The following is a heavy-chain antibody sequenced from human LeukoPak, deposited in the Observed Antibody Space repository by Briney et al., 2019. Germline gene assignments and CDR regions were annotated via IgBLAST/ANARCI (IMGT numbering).Heavy chain of an antibody. CDR1: GGSISSYY. V-gene: IGHV4-59*01. J-gene: IGHJ3*02. CDR2: IYYSGST. CDR3: AREGPDAFDI. Sequence: SETLSLTCTVSGGSISSYYWSWIRQPPGKGLVWIVDIYYSGSTNYNPSLKSRVTISVDTSKNQFSLKLSSVTAADTAVYYCAREGPDAFDIWGQGTMVTVSS.